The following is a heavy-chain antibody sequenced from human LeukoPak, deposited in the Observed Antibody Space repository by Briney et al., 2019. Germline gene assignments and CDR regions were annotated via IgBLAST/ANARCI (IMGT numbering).Heavy chain of an antibody. D-gene: IGHD5-12*01. CDR2: ISSSDSYS. Sequence: PGGALRLSCPSSGFILSSYEMNWVRQTPGKGLEWVSSISSSDSYSYYADCVKGRFTIFRDNAKKSLYLQMKSLGVKETGVYYCARDFYRGRPMDVWGQRTTVTVSS. J-gene: IGHJ6*02. V-gene: IGHV3-48*03. CDR3: ARDFYRGRPMDV. CDR1: GFILSSYE.